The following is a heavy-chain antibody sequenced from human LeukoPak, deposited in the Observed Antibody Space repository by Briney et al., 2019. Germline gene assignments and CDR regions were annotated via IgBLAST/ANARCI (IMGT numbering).Heavy chain of an antibody. V-gene: IGHV1-2*02. D-gene: IGHD2/OR15-2a*01. CDR2: INPNSGGT. J-gene: IGHJ3*02. CDR1: GYTFTGYY. CDR3: ARDAYLGAFDI. Sequence: ASVKVSCKASGYTFTGYYIKWVRQAPGQGLEWMGWINPNSGGTNYAQKFQGRVTMTRDTSINTAHMELSRLRYDDTAVHYCARDAYLGAFDIWGQGTMVTVSS.